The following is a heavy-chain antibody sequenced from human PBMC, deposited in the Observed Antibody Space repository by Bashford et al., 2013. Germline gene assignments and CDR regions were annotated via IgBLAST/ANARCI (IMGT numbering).Heavy chain of an antibody. Sequence: ASVKVSCKASGYTFTSYGISWVRQAPGQGLEWMGWISAYNGNTNYAQKLQARVTMTTDTSTSTAYMELRSLRSDDTAVYYCARGDRAAVQLHGMDVWGQGTTVTVSS. V-gene: IGHV1-18*01. CDR1: GYTFTSYG. D-gene: IGHD6-6*01. J-gene: IGHJ6*02. CDR2: ISAYNGNT. CDR3: ARGDRAAVQLHGMDV.